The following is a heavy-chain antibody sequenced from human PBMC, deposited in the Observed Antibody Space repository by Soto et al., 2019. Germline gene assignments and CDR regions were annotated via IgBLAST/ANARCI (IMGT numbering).Heavy chain of an antibody. CDR1: GGTFSNHA. CDR3: ARGDDFDYYCGVDV. V-gene: IGHV1-69*06. Sequence: QVQLVQSGAEVKKPGSSVKVSCKASGGTFSNHAISWVRQAPGQGLEWMGGIVPMFGTSNYAQKFQGRVTTTADKSTNTAYMELSSLTSEDTAVYYCARGDDFDYYCGVDVWGQGTTVTVSS. J-gene: IGHJ6*02. D-gene: IGHD2-15*01. CDR2: IVPMFGTS.